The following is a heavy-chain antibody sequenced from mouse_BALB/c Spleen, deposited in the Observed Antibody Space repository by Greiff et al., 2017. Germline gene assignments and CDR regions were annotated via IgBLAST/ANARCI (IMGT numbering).Heavy chain of an antibody. V-gene: IGHV5-12-1*01. J-gene: IGHJ4*01. CDR2: ISSGGGST. CDR3: ARHYYGSMDY. D-gene: IGHD1-1*01. Sequence: EVMLVESGGGLVKPGGSLKLSCAASGFAFSSYDMSWVRQTPEKRLEWVAYISSGGGSTYYPDTVKGRFTISRDNAKNTLYLQMSSLKSEDTAMYYCARHYYGSMDYWGQGTSVTVSS. CDR1: GFAFSSYD.